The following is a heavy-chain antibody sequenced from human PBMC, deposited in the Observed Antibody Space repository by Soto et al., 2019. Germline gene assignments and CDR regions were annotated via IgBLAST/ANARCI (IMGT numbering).Heavy chain of an antibody. CDR2: INPNSGGT. D-gene: IGHD3-22*01. V-gene: IGHV1-2*02. CDR1: GYTFTGYY. CDR3: ARGRRASYDSSGYYPY. Sequence: RASVKVSCKASGYTFTGYYMHWVRQAPGQGLEWMGWINPNSGGTNYAQKFQGRVTMTRDTSISTAYMELSRLRSDDTAVYYCARGRRASYDSSGYYPYWGQGTLVTVSS. J-gene: IGHJ4*02.